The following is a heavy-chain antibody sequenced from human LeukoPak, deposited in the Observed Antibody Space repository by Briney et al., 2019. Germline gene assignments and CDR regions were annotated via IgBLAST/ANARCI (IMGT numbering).Heavy chain of an antibody. V-gene: IGHV3-21*01. CDR1: GFTFSSHS. Sequence: GGSLRLSCAASGFTFSSHSMNWVRQAPGKGPEWVSSISSTGKYINYANSVKGRFTISRDNAKNSWFLQMNSLRAEDTAVYYCTRDKGVGRDGHNRYFDYWGQGTLVTVSS. D-gene: IGHD5-24*01. J-gene: IGHJ4*02. CDR3: TRDKGVGRDGHNRYFDY. CDR2: ISSTGKYI.